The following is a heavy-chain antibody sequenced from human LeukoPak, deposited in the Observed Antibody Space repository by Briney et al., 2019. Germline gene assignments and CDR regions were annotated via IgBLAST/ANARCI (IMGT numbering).Heavy chain of an antibody. CDR3: ARDAVDTALDY. CDR2: IYHSGST. D-gene: IGHD5-18*01. Sequence: SETLSLTCTVSGGSISSYYWSWIRQPPRKGLEWIGSIYHSGSTNYNPSLKSRVSISVDTSKNQFSLNLSSVTAADTALYYCARDAVDTALDYWGQGTLVTVSS. J-gene: IGHJ4*02. CDR1: GGSISSYY. V-gene: IGHV4-59*12.